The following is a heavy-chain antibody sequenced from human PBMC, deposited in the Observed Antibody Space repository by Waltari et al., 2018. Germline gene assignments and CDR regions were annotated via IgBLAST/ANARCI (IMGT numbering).Heavy chain of an antibody. CDR1: GGSISSYY. V-gene: IGHV4-4*07. CDR2: IYTSGST. Sequence: QVQLQESGPGLVKPSETLSLTCPVSGGSISSYYWSWIRQLAGKGLEWIGRIYTSGSTNYNPSLKSRVTMSVDTSKNQFSLKLSSVTAADTAVYYCAREKEWGFGELSLSFDYWGQGTLVTVSS. J-gene: IGHJ4*02. CDR3: AREKEWGFGELSLSFDY. D-gene: IGHD3-10*01.